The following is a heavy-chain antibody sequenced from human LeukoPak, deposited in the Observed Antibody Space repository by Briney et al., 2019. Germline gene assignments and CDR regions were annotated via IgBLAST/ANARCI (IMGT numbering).Heavy chain of an antibody. D-gene: IGHD1-26*01. V-gene: IGHV3-23*01. CDR1: AFTFSSYT. J-gene: IGHJ4*02. Sequence: GGSLRLSCAASAFTFSSYTMSWVRQAPGKGLQWVSAIGGSGGSTSYADSVKGRFTISRANSKNTLYLQMNSLRAEDTAVYYCAKDRIVGATGMLFDYWGQGTLVTVSS. CDR3: AKDRIVGATGMLFDY. CDR2: IGGSGGST.